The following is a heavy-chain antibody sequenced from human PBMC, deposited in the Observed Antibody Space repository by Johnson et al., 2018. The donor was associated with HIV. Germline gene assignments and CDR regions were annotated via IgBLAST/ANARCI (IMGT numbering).Heavy chain of an antibody. J-gene: IGHJ3*02. CDR1: GFSFSDYF. CDR2: ISRGGSSASVI. D-gene: IGHD3-16*02. V-gene: IGHV3-11*04. CDR3: AGFDGIITDAFDI. Sequence: QVQLVESGGGLVKPGGSLRLSCAVSGFSFSDYFVSWIRQAPGKGLEWVSYISRGGSSASVIYYADSVKGRFSISRDDAKNSLYLQMNSLRAEDTAVYYCAGFDGIITDAFDIWGQGTMVTVSS.